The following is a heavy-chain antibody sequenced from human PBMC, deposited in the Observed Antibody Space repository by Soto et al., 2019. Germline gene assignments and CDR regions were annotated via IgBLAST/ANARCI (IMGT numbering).Heavy chain of an antibody. V-gene: IGHV2-26*01. D-gene: IGHD3-22*01. CDR3: ARIRDESTGYYSHDGGFDI. CDR2: IFSNDDT. J-gene: IGHJ3*02. CDR1: VFSLTNARLG. Sequence: QVTLKESGPVLVKPTETLRLTCTVSVFSLTNARLGVSWIRQPPGKALEWLGHIFSNDDTSYSVSLRTRITIAKDSSTSQVVLTMSNVDPADTATYSCARIRDESTGYYSHDGGFDIWGQGTMVTVSS.